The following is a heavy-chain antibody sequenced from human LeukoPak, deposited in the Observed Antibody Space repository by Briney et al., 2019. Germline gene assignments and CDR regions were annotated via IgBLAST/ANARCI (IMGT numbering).Heavy chain of an antibody. CDR2: INHSGST. Sequence: SETLSLTCAVYGGSFSGYYWSWIRQPPGKGLEWIGEINHSGSTNYNPSLKSRVTISVDTSKNQFSLKLGSVTAADTAVYYCARGSSSWLDYWGQGTLVTVSS. D-gene: IGHD6-13*01. CDR3: ARGSSSWLDY. J-gene: IGHJ4*02. CDR1: GGSFSGYY. V-gene: IGHV4-34*01.